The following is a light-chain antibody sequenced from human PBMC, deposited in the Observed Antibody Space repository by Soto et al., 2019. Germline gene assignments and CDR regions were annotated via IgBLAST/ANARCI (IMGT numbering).Light chain of an antibody. CDR3: QQYDIYRT. Sequence: DIQMTQSPSTLSASVGDRVTITCRASQSIGDYLAWYQDKPGKAPGLLIYDASNLKSGVPSRFSGSGSGTEFTLTIANLQPDDFATYYCQQYDIYRTFGPGTKVDIK. V-gene: IGKV1-5*01. CDR1: QSIGDY. CDR2: DAS. J-gene: IGKJ1*01.